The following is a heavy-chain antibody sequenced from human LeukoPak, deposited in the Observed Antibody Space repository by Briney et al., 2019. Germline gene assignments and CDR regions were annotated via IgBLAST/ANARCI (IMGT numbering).Heavy chain of an antibody. CDR3: AKGSSSGPGGNFDY. CDR1: GFTFSSYA. CDR2: ISGSGGST. J-gene: IGHJ4*02. V-gene: IGHV3-23*01. D-gene: IGHD6-19*01. Sequence: GGSLRLSCAASGFTFSSYAMSWVRQAPGKGLEWVSAISGSGGSTYYADPVKGRFTISRDNSKNTLYLQMNSLRAEDTAVFYCAKGSSSGPGGNFDYWGQGTLVTVSS.